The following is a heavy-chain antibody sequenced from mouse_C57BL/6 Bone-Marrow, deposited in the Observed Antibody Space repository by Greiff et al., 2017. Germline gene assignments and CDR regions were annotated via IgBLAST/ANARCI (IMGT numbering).Heavy chain of an antibody. CDR2: GQGLEWIG. CDR3: SEVSAVYYCAYAPSYGNPYWYFDV. CDR1: YTFSRRVH. J-gene: IGHJ1*03. D-gene: IGHD2-10*01. Sequence: QVQLQQSGPELARPWASVKISCQAFYTFSRRVHFAIRDTNYWMQWVKQRPGQGLEWIGAIYPGNGDTSYNQKFKGKATLTADKSSSTAYMQLSSLTSEVSAVYYCAYAPSYGNPYWYFDVWGTGTTVTVSS. V-gene: IGHV1-87*01.